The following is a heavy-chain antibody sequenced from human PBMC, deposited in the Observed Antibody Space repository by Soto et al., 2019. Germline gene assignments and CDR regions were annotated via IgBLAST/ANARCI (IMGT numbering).Heavy chain of an antibody. CDR3: AKDSTVAATDYFDA. Sequence: GGSLRLSCAASGFTFSNYAMTWVRQASGKGLEWVSAVSGSGGSLYYADSVMGRFTVSRDNSKNTVYLQMNSLRAEDTAVYYCAKDSTVAATDYFDAWGQGTLVTVSS. D-gene: IGHD2-15*01. J-gene: IGHJ4*02. CDR1: GFTFSNYA. CDR2: VSGSGGSL. V-gene: IGHV3-23*01.